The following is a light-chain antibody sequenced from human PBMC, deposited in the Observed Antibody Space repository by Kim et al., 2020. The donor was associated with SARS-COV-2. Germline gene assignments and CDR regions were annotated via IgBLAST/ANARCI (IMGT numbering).Light chain of an antibody. V-gene: IGLV2-11*01. CDR2: DVS. Sequence: QSALTQPRSVSGSPGQSVTISCTETSSDVGGYNYVSWYQQHPGKAPKLMIYDVSKRPSGVPDRFSGSKSGNTASLTISGLQAEDEADYYCCSYAGSYVRFGGGTKLTV. CDR3: CSYAGSYVR. J-gene: IGLJ2*01. CDR1: SSDVGGYNY.